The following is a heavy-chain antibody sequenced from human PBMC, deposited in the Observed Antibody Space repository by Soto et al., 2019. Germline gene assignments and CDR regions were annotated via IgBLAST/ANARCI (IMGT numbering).Heavy chain of an antibody. CDR1: GGSFSGYY. Sequence: SETLSLTCAVYGGSFSGYYWSWIRQPPGKGLEWIGEINHSGSTNYNPSLKSRVTISVDTSKNQFSLKRSSVTAADTAVYYCARRRGSSSLDYGMDVWGQGTTVTVSS. D-gene: IGHD3-16*01. V-gene: IGHV4-34*01. J-gene: IGHJ6*02. CDR2: INHSGST. CDR3: ARRRGSSSLDYGMDV.